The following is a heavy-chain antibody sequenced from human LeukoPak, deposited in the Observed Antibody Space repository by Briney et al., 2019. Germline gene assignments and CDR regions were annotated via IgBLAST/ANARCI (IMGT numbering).Heavy chain of an antibody. D-gene: IGHD1-26*01. Sequence: PGGSLRLSCAASGFSFNPYSMNWLRQAPGKGLEWISYIDGSSGTIYYADSVRGRFTISGDNAKNSLYLQMNSLRAEDTAVYYCARGGELLRPADYWGQGALVTVSS. CDR3: ARGGELLRPADY. V-gene: IGHV3-48*01. J-gene: IGHJ4*02. CDR1: GFSFNPYS. CDR2: IDGSSGTI.